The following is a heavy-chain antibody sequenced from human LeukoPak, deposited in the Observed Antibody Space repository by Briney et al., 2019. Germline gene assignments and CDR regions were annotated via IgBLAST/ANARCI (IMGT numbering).Heavy chain of an antibody. CDR3: AREGGEGYSSGWFLSGYYYYYMDV. V-gene: IGHV4-4*07. Sequence: PSETLSLTCTVSGGSIHSYWSWIRQPAGKGLEWIGRISGSGTITYNPALQSRLTISIDTSKNHFSLTLSSVTAADTAVYYCAREGGEGYSSGWFLSGYYYYYMDVWGKGTTVTVSS. D-gene: IGHD6-19*01. CDR1: GGSIHSY. CDR2: ISGSGTI. J-gene: IGHJ6*03.